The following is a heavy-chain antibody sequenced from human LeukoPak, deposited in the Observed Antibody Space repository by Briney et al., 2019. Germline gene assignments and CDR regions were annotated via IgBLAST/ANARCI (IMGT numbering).Heavy chain of an antibody. CDR3: ARLTMVPGVIRDDYFGMDV. D-gene: IGHD3-10*01. J-gene: IGHJ6*02. V-gene: IGHV4-59*01. CDR2: ISYSGST. CDR1: GGSFSGYY. Sequence: SETLSLTCAVYGGSFSGYYWSWIRQPPGKGLEWIAYISYSGSTNYNPSLKSRVTISLDTSKNQFSLKLSSVTAADTAVYYCARLTMVPGVIRDDYFGMDVWGQGTTVTVSS.